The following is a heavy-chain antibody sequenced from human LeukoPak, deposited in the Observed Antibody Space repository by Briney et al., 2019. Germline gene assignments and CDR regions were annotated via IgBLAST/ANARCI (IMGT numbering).Heavy chain of an antibody. Sequence: ASVKVSCKASGYTFTGYYMHWVRQAPGQGLEWMGWINPNSGGTNYAQKFQGRVTMTRDTSISTAYMELSRLRSDDTAVYYCARSGGYDFWSGYYYRAFNFDYWGQGTLVTVSS. V-gene: IGHV1-2*02. CDR2: INPNSGGT. D-gene: IGHD3-3*01. J-gene: IGHJ4*02. CDR1: GYTFTGYY. CDR3: ARSGGYDFWSGYYYRAFNFDY.